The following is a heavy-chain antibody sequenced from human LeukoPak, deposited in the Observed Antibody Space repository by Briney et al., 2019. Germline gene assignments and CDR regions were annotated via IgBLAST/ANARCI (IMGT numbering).Heavy chain of an antibody. CDR3: AKAMPCTSTICYRFDY. Sequence: GGSLRLSCATSGFTFSSYAMSWVRQAPGKGLEWVSAISNSGDSTNYADSVKGRFTIFRDISKNTLYLQMNTLRAEDTALYYCAKAMPCTSTICYRFDYWGRGTLVTVSS. D-gene: IGHD2-2*01. CDR2: ISNSGDST. J-gene: IGHJ4*02. V-gene: IGHV3-23*01. CDR1: GFTFSSYA.